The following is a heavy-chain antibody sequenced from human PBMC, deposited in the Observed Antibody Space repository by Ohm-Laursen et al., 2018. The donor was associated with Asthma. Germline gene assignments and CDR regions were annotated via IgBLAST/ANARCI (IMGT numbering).Heavy chain of an antibody. CDR2: IFYSGTT. V-gene: IGHV4-30-4*01. CDR1: GGSIGSDDYY. Sequence: TLSLTCTASGGSIGSDDYYWSWIRQPPGKGLEWIGYIFYSGTTYYNPSLKNRVSISVDTSKNQLSLKLNSVTAADTAVYYCARDRAEWLLSTFYHYGMDVWGQGTTVTVTS. J-gene: IGHJ6*02. D-gene: IGHD3-3*01. CDR3: ARDRAEWLLSTFYHYGMDV.